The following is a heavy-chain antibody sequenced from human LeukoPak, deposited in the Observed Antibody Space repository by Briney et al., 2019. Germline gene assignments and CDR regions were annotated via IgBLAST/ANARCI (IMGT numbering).Heavy chain of an antibody. CDR1: GGTFSSYA. Sequence: GASVKVSCKASGGTFSSYAISWVRQAPGQGLEWMGIINPSGGSTSYTQKFQGRVTMTRDTSTSTVYMELSSLRSEDTAVYYCARADKRATYFDYWGQGTLVTVSS. V-gene: IGHV1-46*01. J-gene: IGHJ4*02. CDR2: INPSGGST. CDR3: ARADKRATYFDY. D-gene: IGHD1-26*01.